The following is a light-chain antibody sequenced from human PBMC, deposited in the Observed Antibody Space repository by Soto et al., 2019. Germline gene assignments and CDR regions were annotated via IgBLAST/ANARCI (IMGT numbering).Light chain of an antibody. CDR1: QSVSSY. V-gene: IGKV3-11*01. CDR3: QQRSNRPLT. Sequence: IMLTQSPCILSLSPGERATLSCRASQSVSSYLAWYQQKPGQAPRLLIYDTSIRASGIPARFSGSGSGTDFTLTISSLDPEDFAVYYCQQRSNRPLTFGQGTRLEIK. CDR2: DTS. J-gene: IGKJ5*01.